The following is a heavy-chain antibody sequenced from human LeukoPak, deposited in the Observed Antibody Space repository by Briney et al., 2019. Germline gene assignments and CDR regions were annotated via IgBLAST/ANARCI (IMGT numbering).Heavy chain of an antibody. CDR3: ARGLFLWEQWLDSTDY. CDR1: GGSFSGYY. Sequence: SETLSLTCAVYGGSFSGYYWSWIRQPPGKGLEWIGEINHSGSTNYNPSLKSRVTISVDTSKNQFSLKLSSVTAADTAVYYCARGLFLWEQWLDSTDYWGQGTLATVSS. J-gene: IGHJ4*02. CDR2: INHSGST. D-gene: IGHD6-19*01. V-gene: IGHV4-34*01.